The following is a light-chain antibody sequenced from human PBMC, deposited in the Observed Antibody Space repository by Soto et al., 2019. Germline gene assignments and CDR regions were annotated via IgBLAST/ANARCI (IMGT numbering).Light chain of an antibody. CDR2: GAS. V-gene: IGKV3-20*01. CDR3: QQYGLLTRT. J-gene: IGKJ1*01. CDR1: HSVSSSS. Sequence: IVLRQSPCTLWPPPGQTATLSCRTSHSVSSSSLAWYQQKPGQAPRLLIYGASSRATGIPDRFSGSGSGTDFTLTISSLEPEDFAVYCCQQYGLLTRTFGQGTKVEIK.